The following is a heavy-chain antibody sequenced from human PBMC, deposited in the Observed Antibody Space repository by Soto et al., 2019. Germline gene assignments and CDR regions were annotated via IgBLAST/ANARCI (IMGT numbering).Heavy chain of an antibody. CDR1: GASVTNYY. V-gene: IGHV4-59*02. D-gene: IGHD3-10*01. CDR3: AMYYGHGQDY. J-gene: IGHJ4*02. CDR2: ISYGGTT. Sequence: QVQLHQSGPGLVKPSETLSLTCSVCGASVTNYYWSWIRQSPGKGLEWIGYISYGGTTNFNSSLKGRVTVSVDMSKNQFSLTLNSVTAADTAVYYCAMYYGHGQDYWGQGTLVTVSS.